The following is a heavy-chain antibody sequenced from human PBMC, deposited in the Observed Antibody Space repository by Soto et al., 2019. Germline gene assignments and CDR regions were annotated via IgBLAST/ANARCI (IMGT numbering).Heavy chain of an antibody. CDR2: ISGSGGST. CDR1: VFPFSSYA. CDR3: AKGRGSYYFPYFDY. D-gene: IGHD1-26*01. V-gene: IGHV3-23*01. J-gene: IGHJ4*02. Sequence: GGSLRLSCAASVFPFSSYAMSWVRQAPGKGLEWVSTISGSGGSTYYADSVKGRFTISRDNSKNTLYLQMNSLRAEDTAVYYCAKGRGSYYFPYFDYWGQGALVTVSS.